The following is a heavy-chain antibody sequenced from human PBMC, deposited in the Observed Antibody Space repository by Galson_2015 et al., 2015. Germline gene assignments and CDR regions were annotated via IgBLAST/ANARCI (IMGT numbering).Heavy chain of an antibody. CDR3: ARDSAYIVVVTAAPGGMDV. V-gene: IGHV1-18*01. J-gene: IGHJ6*02. Sequence: SVKVSCKASGYTFTSYGISWVRQAPGQGLEWMGWISAYNGNTNYAQKLQGRVTMTTDTSTSTAYMELRSPRSDDTAVYYCARDSAYIVVVTAAPGGMDVWGQGTTVTVSS. CDR2: ISAYNGNT. D-gene: IGHD2-21*02. CDR1: GYTFTSYG.